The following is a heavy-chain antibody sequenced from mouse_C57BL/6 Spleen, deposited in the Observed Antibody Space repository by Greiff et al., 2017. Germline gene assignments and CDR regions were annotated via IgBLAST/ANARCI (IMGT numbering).Heavy chain of an antibody. J-gene: IGHJ1*03. D-gene: IGHD1-1*01. CDR3: ARSYYYGDYWYFDV. CDR1: GFTFSDYG. CDR2: ISSGSSTI. V-gene: IGHV5-17*01. Sequence: EVQVVESGGGLVKPGGSLKLSCAASGFTFSDYGMHWVRQAPEKGLEWVAYISSGSSTIYYADTVKGRFTISRDNAKNTLFLQMTSLRSEDTAMYYCARSYYYGDYWYFDVWGTGTTVTVSS.